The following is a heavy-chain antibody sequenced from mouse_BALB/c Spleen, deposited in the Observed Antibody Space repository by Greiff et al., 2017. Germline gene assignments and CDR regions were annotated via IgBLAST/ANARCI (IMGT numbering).Heavy chain of an antibody. CDR1: GFSLTSYG. CDR2: IWAGGST. Sequence: VQLVESGPGLVAPSQSLSITCTVSGFSLTSYGVHWVRQPPGKGLEWLGVIWAGGSTNYNSALMSRLSISKDNSKSQVFLKMNSLQTDDTAMYYCANYGYDGAWFAYWGQGTLVTVSA. CDR3: ANYGYDGAWFAY. D-gene: IGHD2-2*01. J-gene: IGHJ3*01. V-gene: IGHV2-9*02.